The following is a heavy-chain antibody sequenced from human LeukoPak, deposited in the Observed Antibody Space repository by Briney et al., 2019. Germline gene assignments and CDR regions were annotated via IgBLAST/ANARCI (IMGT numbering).Heavy chain of an antibody. CDR1: GFTFSNYE. Sequence: PGGSLGLSCAASGFTFSNYEMNWVRQAPGKGLEWVSYTSTSGSGIYYADSVKGRFTISRDNAKNSLYLQINSLRVEDTAAYYCARGRAFDYWGQGTLVTVSS. J-gene: IGHJ4*02. V-gene: IGHV3-48*03. CDR3: ARGRAFDY. CDR2: TSTSGSGI.